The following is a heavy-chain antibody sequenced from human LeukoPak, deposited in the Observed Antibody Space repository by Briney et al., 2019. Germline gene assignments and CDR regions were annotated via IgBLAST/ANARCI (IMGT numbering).Heavy chain of an antibody. CDR2: INAHSGGT. D-gene: IGHD3-10*01. J-gene: IGHJ6*03. CDR3: ARVPRPDFASGTYRHYYYMDV. Sequence: ASVKVSCKASGYTLTEYYIHWVRQAPGQGLEWMGWINAHSGGTNYAQNFQGRVTMTRDTSVSTGYMEVSSLRSDDTAVYYCARVPRPDFASGTYRHYYYMDVWGKGTTVTVSS. CDR1: GYTLTEYY. V-gene: IGHV1-2*02.